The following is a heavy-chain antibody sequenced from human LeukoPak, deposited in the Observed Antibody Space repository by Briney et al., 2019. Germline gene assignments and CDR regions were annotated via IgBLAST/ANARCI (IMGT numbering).Heavy chain of an antibody. CDR3: ARGHDNTGYNYFDY. CDR1: GYIFTDYY. J-gene: IGHJ4*02. V-gene: IGHV1-2*02. CDR2: INPLSGGT. Sequence: ASAKVSSQPSGYIFTDYYIHWVRQAPGQGLQKMGWINPLSGGTNYAQKFRGRVTMTRDTSIATIYMDLSSLMSDDTAVYYCARGHDNTGYNYFDYWGQGTLVTVSS. D-gene: IGHD5-18*01.